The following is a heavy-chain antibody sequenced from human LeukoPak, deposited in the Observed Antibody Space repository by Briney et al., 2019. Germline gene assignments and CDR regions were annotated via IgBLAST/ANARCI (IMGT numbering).Heavy chain of an antibody. CDR2: ISGSGGST. Sequence: PGGSLRLSCAASGFTFSSYAMSWVRQAPGKGLEWVSAISGSGGSTYYADSVKGRLTISRDNSKNTLYLQMNSLRAEDTAVYYCAKDFMVRGVPIDYWGQGTLVTVSS. CDR3: AKDFMVRGVPIDY. J-gene: IGHJ4*02. D-gene: IGHD3-10*01. CDR1: GFTFSSYA. V-gene: IGHV3-23*01.